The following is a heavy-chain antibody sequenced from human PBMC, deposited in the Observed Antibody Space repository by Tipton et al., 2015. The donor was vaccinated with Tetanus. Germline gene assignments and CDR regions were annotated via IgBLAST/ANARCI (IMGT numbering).Heavy chain of an antibody. CDR1: GFTFGDYA. J-gene: IGHJ6*04. D-gene: IGHD1-26*01. Sequence: QLVQSGGGLVQPGGSLRLSCAASGFTFGDYAMSWFRQAPGKGLEWVGFIRSKAYGGTTEYAASVKGRFTISRDDSKSIAYLQMNSLKTEDTAVYYCTRDRVGASVDGMDVWGKGTTVTVSS. V-gene: IGHV3-49*03. CDR3: TRDRVGASVDGMDV. CDR2: IRSKAYGGTT.